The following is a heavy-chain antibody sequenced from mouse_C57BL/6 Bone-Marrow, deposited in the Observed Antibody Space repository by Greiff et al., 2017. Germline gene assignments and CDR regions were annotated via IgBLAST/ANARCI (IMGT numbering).Heavy chain of an antibody. J-gene: IGHJ4*01. V-gene: IGHV1-39*01. CDR3: ARGYDYDYAMDY. CDR2: LNPNYGTT. CDR1: GYSFTDYN. D-gene: IGHD2-4*01. Sequence: VQLQQSGPELVKPGASVKISCKASGYSFTDYNMNWVKQSNGKSLEWIGVLNPNYGTTSYNQKFKGKATLTVDQSASTAYMQLNSLTSEDSAFYYCARGYDYDYAMDYWGQGTSVTVSS.